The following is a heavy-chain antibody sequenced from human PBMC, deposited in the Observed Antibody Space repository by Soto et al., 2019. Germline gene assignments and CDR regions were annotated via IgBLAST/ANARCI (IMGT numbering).Heavy chain of an antibody. D-gene: IGHD3-22*01. J-gene: IGHJ5*02. Sequence: QVQLVESGGGLVKPGGSLRLSCAASGFTFSDYYMSWIRQAPGKGLEWVSYISSSSSYTNYADSVKGRFTISRDNAKNSLYLQMNSLRAEDTAVYSCASVPHLNHYHDTADLNWFEPCGQGTLVTVSS. CDR3: ASVPHLNHYHDTADLNWFEP. CDR1: GFTFSDYY. CDR2: ISSSSSYT. V-gene: IGHV3-11*06.